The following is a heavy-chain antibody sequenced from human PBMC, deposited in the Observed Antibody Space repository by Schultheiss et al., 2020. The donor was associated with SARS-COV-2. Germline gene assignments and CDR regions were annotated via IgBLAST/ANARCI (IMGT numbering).Heavy chain of an antibody. J-gene: IGHJ4*02. Sequence: SETLSLTCTVSGGSIRNYYWTWIRQPPGKGLEWIGYIYSSGSTIYNPSLKSRVTISVDTSKNQFSLKLSSVTAADTAVYYCASSVVAELDYWGQGTLVTVSS. V-gene: IGHV4-59*12. CDR1: GGSIRNYY. D-gene: IGHD5-12*01. CDR2: IYSSGST. CDR3: ASSVVAELDY.